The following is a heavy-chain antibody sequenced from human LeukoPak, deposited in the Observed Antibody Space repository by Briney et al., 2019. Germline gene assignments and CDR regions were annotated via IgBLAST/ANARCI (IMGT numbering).Heavy chain of an antibody. CDR2: ISGSGGST. CDR3: AKDLMDYYGSGSYYKTQYFDY. V-gene: IGHV3-23*01. J-gene: IGHJ4*02. Sequence: PGGSLGLSCAASGFTFSSYAMSRVRQAPGKGLEWVSAISGSGGSTYYADSVKGRFTISRDNSKNTLYLQMNSLRAEDTAVYYCAKDLMDYYGSGSYYKTQYFDYWGQGTLVTVSS. D-gene: IGHD3-10*01. CDR1: GFTFSSYA.